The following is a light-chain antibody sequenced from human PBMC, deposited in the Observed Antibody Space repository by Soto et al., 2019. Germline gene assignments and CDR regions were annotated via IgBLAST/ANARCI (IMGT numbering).Light chain of an antibody. J-gene: IGKJ4*01. CDR1: QSIRSW. CDR3: QHDSGYPRT. Sequence: DIQMTQSPSTLSASVGDRITITCRASQSIRSWLAWYQQQPGKAPKLLIYRASRLESGVPSRFSGSGSETEFTLTINSLPPDDFATYYCQHDSGYPRTFGGGTKVEIK. CDR2: RAS. V-gene: IGKV1-5*03.